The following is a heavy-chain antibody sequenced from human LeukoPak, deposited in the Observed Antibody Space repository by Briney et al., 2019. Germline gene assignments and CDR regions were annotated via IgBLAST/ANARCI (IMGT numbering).Heavy chain of an antibody. CDR3: AKDRLYSTSSKGPDC. V-gene: IGHV3-48*01. CDR2: ISSSSTI. D-gene: IGHD6-6*01. J-gene: IGHJ4*02. Sequence: GGSLRLSCAASGFTFSSYSMNWVRQAPGKGLEWVSYISSSSTIYYADSVKGRFTISRDSSKNTLYLQMNSLRAEDTAVYYCAKDRLYSTSSKGPDCWGQGTLVTVSS. CDR1: GFTFSSYS.